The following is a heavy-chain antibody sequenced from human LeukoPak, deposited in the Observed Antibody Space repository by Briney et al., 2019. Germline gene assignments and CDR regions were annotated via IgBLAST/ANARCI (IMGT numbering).Heavy chain of an antibody. D-gene: IGHD3-10*01. J-gene: IGHJ4*02. Sequence: GGSLRLSCAASGFTFSNYWMSWVRQAPGEGLEWVANIKQDGVEKYFVDSVKGRFTISRDNAKNSLYLQMNSLRAEDTAVYYCARVYGATRSDYWGQGTLVTVSS. CDR3: ARVYGATRSDY. CDR2: IKQDGVEK. CDR1: GFTFSNYW. V-gene: IGHV3-7*01.